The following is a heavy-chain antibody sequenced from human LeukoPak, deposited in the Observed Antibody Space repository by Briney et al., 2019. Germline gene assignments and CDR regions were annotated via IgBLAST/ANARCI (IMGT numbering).Heavy chain of an antibody. CDR3: AAELNDILTGFGY. CDR1: GGSISSGDYY. CDR2: IYYSGST. D-gene: IGHD3-9*01. V-gene: IGHV4-30-4*01. Sequence: SETLSLTCTVSGGSISSGDYYWSWIRQPPGKGLGWIGYIYYSGSTYYNPSLKSRVTISVDTSKNQFSLKLSSVTAADTAVYYCAAELNDILTGFGYWGQGTLVTVSS. J-gene: IGHJ4*02.